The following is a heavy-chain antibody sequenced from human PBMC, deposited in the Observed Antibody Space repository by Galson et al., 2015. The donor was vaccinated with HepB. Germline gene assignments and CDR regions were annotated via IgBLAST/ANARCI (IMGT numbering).Heavy chain of an antibody. V-gene: IGHV1-2*02. J-gene: IGHJ6*02. CDR2: INPNSGGT. Sequence: SVKVSCKASGYTFTGYYMHWVRQAPGQGLEWMGWINPNSGGTNYAQKFQGRVTMTRDTSISTAYMELSRLRSDDTAVYYCASGSSSDSAVYYYYYGMDVWGQGTTVTVSS. CDR1: GYTFTGYY. D-gene: IGHD2-15*01. CDR3: ASGSSSDSAVYYYYYGMDV.